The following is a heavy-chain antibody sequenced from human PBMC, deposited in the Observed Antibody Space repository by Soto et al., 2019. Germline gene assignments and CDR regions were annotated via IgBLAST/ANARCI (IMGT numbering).Heavy chain of an antibody. D-gene: IGHD3-22*01. CDR2: VYYTGTT. J-gene: IGHJ4*01. CDR3: ARLGGHYQAFDR. Sequence: QVQLQESGPGLVKPSETLSLTCSVSDSPISSFYWGWFRQPPGQGLEWVGYVYYTGTTTYNPSLKSRVTISLDTSKSQFSLNLRSVTAADTAVYDCARLGGHYQAFDRWGQGTLVTVS. CDR1: DSPISSFY. V-gene: IGHV4-59*08.